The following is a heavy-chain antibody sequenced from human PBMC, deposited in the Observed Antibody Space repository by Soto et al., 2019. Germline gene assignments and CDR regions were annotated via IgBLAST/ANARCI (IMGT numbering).Heavy chain of an antibody. V-gene: IGHV4-4*02. CDR3: ERQITGTNGFDY. CDR2: IYHSGRT. J-gene: IGHJ4*02. CDR1: SGSISTSNW. Sequence: QVQLQESGPGLVKPSGTLSLTCAVSSGSISTSNWWSWVRQPPGKGLEWIGEIYHSGRTNYNQSLKSRVTIAEDKSEKPLSLKLSSVTAADKAVYYCERQITGTNGFDYWGQGTLVTVSS. D-gene: IGHD1-7*01.